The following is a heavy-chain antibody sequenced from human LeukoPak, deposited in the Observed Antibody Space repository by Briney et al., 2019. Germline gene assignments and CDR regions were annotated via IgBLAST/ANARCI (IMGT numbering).Heavy chain of an antibody. Sequence: GASVKVSCKASGYTFTNYGISWVRQAPGQGLEWMGWISAYNGDTNYAQKVQGRVTMTTETSTNTAYMELRSLGSDDTAVYYCARHYDAGKDDAFHIWGQGTMVTVSS. CDR1: GYTFTNYG. CDR2: ISAYNGDT. V-gene: IGHV1-18*01. D-gene: IGHD3-10*01. CDR3: ARHYDAGKDDAFHI. J-gene: IGHJ3*02.